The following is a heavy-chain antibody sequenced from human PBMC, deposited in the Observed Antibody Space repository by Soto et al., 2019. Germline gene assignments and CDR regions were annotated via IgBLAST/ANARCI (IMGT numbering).Heavy chain of an antibody. V-gene: IGHV3-23*01. J-gene: IGHJ4*01. CDR3: AKSGSHSYFDY. CDR1: AFTFGSYA. Sequence: GGSLRLSCAASAFTFGSYAMTWVRQAPGKGLEWVSSITPSGDNTYYADSVKGRFTISRGNSKNTLYLQMNSLRAEDTAVYYCAKSGSHSYFDYWGHGTLVTVSS. CDR2: ITPSGDNT.